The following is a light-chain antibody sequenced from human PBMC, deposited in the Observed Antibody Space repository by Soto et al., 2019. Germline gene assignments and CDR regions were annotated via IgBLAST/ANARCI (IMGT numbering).Light chain of an antibody. V-gene: IGKV3-20*01. CDR3: QQYGSSPWT. CDR2: GAS. J-gene: IGKJ1*01. CDR1: QSVSSSY. Sequence: EIVLTQSPGTLSLSPGERATLSCRASQSVSSSYLAWYQQKPGQAPRPLIYGASSRAIGIPDRFSGSGSGSDFTRTISRLEPEDLAVYYCQQYGSSPWTFGHGTKVEIK.